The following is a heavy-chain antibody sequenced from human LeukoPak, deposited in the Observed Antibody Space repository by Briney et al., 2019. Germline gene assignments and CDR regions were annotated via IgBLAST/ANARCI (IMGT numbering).Heavy chain of an antibody. Sequence: GGSLRLSCAASGFTFSSYSMNWVRQAPGKGLEWVSSISSSSSYIFYADSVKGRFTISRDNAKNSLYLQMNSLRAEDTAVYYCARGGGSYYFDYWGQGTLVTVSS. J-gene: IGHJ4*02. D-gene: IGHD1-26*01. CDR2: ISSSSSYI. CDR3: ARGGGSYYFDY. CDR1: GFTFSSYS. V-gene: IGHV3-21*01.